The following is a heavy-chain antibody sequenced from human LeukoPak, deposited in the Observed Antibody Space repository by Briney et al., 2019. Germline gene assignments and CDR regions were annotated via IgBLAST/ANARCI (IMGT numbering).Heavy chain of an antibody. CDR3: ARDRGYSYGRFDY. Sequence: SVKVSCKASGGTHSSYAISWVRQAPGQGLEWMGRIIPILGIANYAQKFQGRVTITADKSTSTAYMELSSLRSEDTAVYYCARDRGYSYGRFDYWGQGTLVTVSS. D-gene: IGHD5-18*01. CDR1: GGTHSSYA. CDR2: IIPILGIA. J-gene: IGHJ4*02. V-gene: IGHV1-69*04.